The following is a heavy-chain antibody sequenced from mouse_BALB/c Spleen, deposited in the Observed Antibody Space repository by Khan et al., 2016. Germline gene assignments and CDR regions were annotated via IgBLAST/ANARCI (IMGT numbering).Heavy chain of an antibody. CDR1: GSTITDYV. J-gene: IGHJ2*01. CDR3: ARGLYDGYF. CDR2: IFPGSGST. Sequence: QVQLQQSGPELVKPGASVKMYCKASGSTITDYVITWVKQRTGQGLEWIGEIFPGSGSTYYHEKFKGKATLTADKSSNIVYMQVSSLTSEDSAVYFCARGLYDGYFWGQGTTLTVSS. D-gene: IGHD2-3*01. V-gene: IGHV1-77*01.